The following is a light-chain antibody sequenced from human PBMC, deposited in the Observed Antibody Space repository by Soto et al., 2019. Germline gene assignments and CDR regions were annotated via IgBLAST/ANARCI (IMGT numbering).Light chain of an antibody. J-gene: IGLJ3*02. CDR2: VGPGGIVG. CDR3: GADHGSGSNFVWV. V-gene: IGLV9-49*01. CDR1: SGYSYYK. Sequence: QLVLTQPPSASASLGAPVTLTCTLSSGYSYYKVDWYQQRPGKGPRFVMRVGPGGIVGSKGDGIPDRFSVLGSGLNRDLTIKNSQEEDESDYHCGADHGSGSNFVWVFGGGTKVTVL.